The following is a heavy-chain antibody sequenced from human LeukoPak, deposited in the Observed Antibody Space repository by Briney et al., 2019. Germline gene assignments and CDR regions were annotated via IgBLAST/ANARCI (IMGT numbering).Heavy chain of an antibody. Sequence: ASVKVSCKASGGTFSSYAISWVRQAPGQGLEWMGIINPSGGSTSYAQKFQGRVTMTRDTSTSTVYVELSSLRSEDTAVYYCARDGGGLTPYFDYWGQGTLVTVSS. CDR2: INPSGGST. V-gene: IGHV1-46*01. D-gene: IGHD1-14*01. CDR3: ARDGGGLTPYFDY. J-gene: IGHJ4*02. CDR1: GGTFSSYA.